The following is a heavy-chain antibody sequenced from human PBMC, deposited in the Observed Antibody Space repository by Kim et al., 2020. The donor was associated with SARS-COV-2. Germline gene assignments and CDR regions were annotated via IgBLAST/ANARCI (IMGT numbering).Heavy chain of an antibody. Sequence: SETLSLTCAVYGGSFSGYYWSWIRQPPGKGLEWIGEINHSGSTNYNPSLKSRVTISVDTSKNQFSLKLSSVTAADTAVYYCARGRRYDILTGYNPIYYYYGMDVWGQGTTVTVSS. V-gene: IGHV4-34*01. CDR2: INHSGST. J-gene: IGHJ6*02. D-gene: IGHD3-9*01. CDR3: ARGRRYDILTGYNPIYYYYGMDV. CDR1: GGSFSGYY.